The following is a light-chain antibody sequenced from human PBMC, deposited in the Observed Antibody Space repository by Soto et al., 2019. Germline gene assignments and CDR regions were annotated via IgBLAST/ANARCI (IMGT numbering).Light chain of an antibody. CDR3: SSYTSSSTWV. Sequence: QSALTQPASVSGSPGQSITISCSGSSSDVGDRNYVSWYQQYPGKAPKVIIYEVSHRPSGVSHRFSGSKSDNTASLTISGLQAEDEADYYCSSYTSSSTWVFGGGTKLTVL. J-gene: IGLJ3*02. CDR1: SSDVGDRNY. CDR2: EVS. V-gene: IGLV2-14*01.